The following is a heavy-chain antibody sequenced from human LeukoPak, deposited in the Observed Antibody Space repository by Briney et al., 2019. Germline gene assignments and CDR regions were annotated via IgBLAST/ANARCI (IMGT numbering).Heavy chain of an antibody. CDR3: ARGRARHIVVVPAAISENYYYYMDV. J-gene: IGHJ6*03. V-gene: IGHV4-30-2*01. CDR2: SYHSGST. CDR1: GGSISSGGYY. Sequence: SQTLSLTCTVSGGSISSGGYYWIWIRQPPGKGLEWIGYSYHSGSTYYYPSLKSRVTISVDRSKNQFSLKLSSVTAADTAVYYCARGRARHIVVVPAAISENYYYYMDVWGKGTTVTVSS. D-gene: IGHD2-2*01.